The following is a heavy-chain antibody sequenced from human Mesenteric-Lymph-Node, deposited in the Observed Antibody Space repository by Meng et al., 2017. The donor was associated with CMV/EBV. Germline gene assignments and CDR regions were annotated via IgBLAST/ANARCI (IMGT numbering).Heavy chain of an antibody. J-gene: IGHJ6*02. V-gene: IGHV3-74*01. CDR2: MNSDGSST. CDR3: ARGPLPRYYYYGMDV. Sequence: GESLKISCAASGFTFSRYWMHWVRQAPGKGLVWVSRMNSDGSSTSYADSVKGRFTISRDNAKNTLYLQMNSLRAEDTAVYYCARGPLPRYYYYGMDVWGQGTTVTVSS. CDR1: GFTFSRYW.